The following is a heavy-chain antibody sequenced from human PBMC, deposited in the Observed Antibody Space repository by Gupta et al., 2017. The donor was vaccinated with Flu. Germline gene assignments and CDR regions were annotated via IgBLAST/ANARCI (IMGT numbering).Heavy chain of an antibody. J-gene: IGHJ4*02. CDR1: GFTFTSRW. V-gene: IGHV3-7*01. D-gene: IGHD6-13*01. CDR2: INQDGSVK. Sequence: EVQLVESGGGLVQPGGSLRPSCAASGFTFTSRWMIWVRQAPGKGLEWLANINQDGSVKNCVDSVKDRFTISRDNAKNSLYLHMNSLRAEDTAVYFCAQDWASIALDYWGQGTLVTVSS. CDR3: AQDWASIALDY.